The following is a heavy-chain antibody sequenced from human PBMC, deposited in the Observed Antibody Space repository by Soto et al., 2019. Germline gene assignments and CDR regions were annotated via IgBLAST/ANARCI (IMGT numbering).Heavy chain of an antibody. CDR1: GYTLTSYG. Sequence: ASVKVSCKASGYTLTSYGLSWVRQAPGQGLEWMGWISAYNGNTNYAQKLQGRVTMTTDTSTSTAYMELRSLRSDDTAVYYCARGHSGSRYDSLDIWGQGTMVTVSS. CDR2: ISAYNGNT. V-gene: IGHV1-18*01. CDR3: ARGHSGSRYDSLDI. D-gene: IGHD1-26*01. J-gene: IGHJ3*02.